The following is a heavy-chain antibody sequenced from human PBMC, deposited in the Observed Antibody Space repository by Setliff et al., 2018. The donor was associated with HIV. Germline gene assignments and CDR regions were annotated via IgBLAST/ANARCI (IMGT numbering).Heavy chain of an antibody. Sequence: KSSETLSLTCTVSGGSASNSRYYWAWIRQPPGKGLEYIGSIHYNEKTYYNPSLKSRVTISIDASKNQFSLNLTSVTAADTAVYYCASRVYYYDSSGYLREEGFDPWGQGTLVTVSS. CDR2: IHYNEKT. D-gene: IGHD3-22*01. CDR3: ASRVYYYDSSGYLREEGFDP. J-gene: IGHJ5*02. CDR1: GGSASNSRYY. V-gene: IGHV4-39*01.